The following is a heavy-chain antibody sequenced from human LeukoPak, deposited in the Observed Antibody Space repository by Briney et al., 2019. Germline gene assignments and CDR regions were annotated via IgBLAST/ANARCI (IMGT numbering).Heavy chain of an antibody. J-gene: IGHJ4*02. Sequence: GGSLRLSCAASGFTFSDYYMSWIRQAPGKGPEWVSVISSSGSNTNYADSVRGRFTVSRDNAKNSLFLQMNRLRPEDSAVYYCARADSSSWFDYWGQGTLVTVSS. V-gene: IGHV3-11*05. CDR3: ARADSSSWFDY. D-gene: IGHD6-13*01. CDR1: GFTFSDYY. CDR2: ISSSGSNT.